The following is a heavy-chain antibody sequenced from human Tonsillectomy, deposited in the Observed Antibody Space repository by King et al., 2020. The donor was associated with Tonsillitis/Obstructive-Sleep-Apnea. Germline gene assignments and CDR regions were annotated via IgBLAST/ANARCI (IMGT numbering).Heavy chain of an antibody. CDR2: IYWDDDK. CDR3: AHHPNCSSASCWYYFDY. J-gene: IGHJ4*02. V-gene: IGHV2-5*02. Sequence: ITLKESGPTLVKPTQTLTLTCTFSGFSLSTSGVGVGWIRQPPGKALEWLALIYWDDDKRYSPSLKSRLTITKDTSKNQGVLTMTNMDPVDTATYYCAHHPNCSSASCWYYFDYWGQGTLVTVSS. D-gene: IGHD2-2*01. CDR1: GFSLSTSGVG.